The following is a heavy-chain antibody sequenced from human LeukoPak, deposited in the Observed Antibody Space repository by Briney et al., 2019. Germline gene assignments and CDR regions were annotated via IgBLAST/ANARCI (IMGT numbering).Heavy chain of an antibody. CDR3: ARLWSGFDY. CDR1: GYSISSGYY. Sequence: PSETLSLTCAVSGYSISSGYYWGWIRQPPGKGLEWIGSIYHSGSTYYNPSLKSRVTISVDTSKNQFSLKLSSVTAADTAVYYCARLWSGFDYWGQGTLVTVSS. J-gene: IGHJ4*02. CDR2: IYHSGST. V-gene: IGHV4-38-2*01. D-gene: IGHD3-3*01.